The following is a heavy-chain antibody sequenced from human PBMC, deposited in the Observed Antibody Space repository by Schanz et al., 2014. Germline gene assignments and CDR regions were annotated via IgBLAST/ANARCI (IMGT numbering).Heavy chain of an antibody. V-gene: IGHV3-11*05. D-gene: IGHD6-19*01. CDR3: ASVIMVAGNHRDGRDV. J-gene: IGHJ6*02. CDR1: GFTFSDYY. CDR2: ISNSGTYT. Sequence: QVQLVESGGGLVKPGGSLRLSCAASGFTFSDYYMTWMRQAPGKGLEWISYISNSGTYTKYADSVKGRFVISRDNGRSSLYLQMSSLRDGDTAVYYCASVIMVAGNHRDGRDVWGQGTTVIVSS.